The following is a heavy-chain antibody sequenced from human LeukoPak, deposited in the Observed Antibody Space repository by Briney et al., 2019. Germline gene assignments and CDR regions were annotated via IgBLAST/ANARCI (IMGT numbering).Heavy chain of an antibody. Sequence: GGSLRLSCAASGFTFSSYWMSWVRQAPGKGLEWVANIKQDGSEKYYVDSVKGRFTISRDNAKNSLYLQMNSLRAEDTAVYYCARVLTGSWNDPNWFDPWGQGTLVTVSS. V-gene: IGHV3-7*01. D-gene: IGHD1-1*01. CDR2: IKQDGSEK. CDR1: GFTFSSYW. J-gene: IGHJ5*02. CDR3: ARVLTGSWNDPNWFDP.